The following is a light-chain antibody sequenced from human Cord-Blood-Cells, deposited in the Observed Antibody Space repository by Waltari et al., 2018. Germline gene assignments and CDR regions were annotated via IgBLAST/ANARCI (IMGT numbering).Light chain of an antibody. Sequence: QSVLTQPPSASGTPGQRVTISCSGSSSNLGSNYVYWYQQLPGTAPKLLIYGNNQRPSGVPDRFSGSKSGTSASLASSGLRSEDEADYYCAAWDDSLSGWVFGGGTKLTVL. V-gene: IGLV1-47*01. CDR2: GNN. CDR1: SSNLGSNY. CDR3: AAWDDSLSGWV. J-gene: IGLJ3*02.